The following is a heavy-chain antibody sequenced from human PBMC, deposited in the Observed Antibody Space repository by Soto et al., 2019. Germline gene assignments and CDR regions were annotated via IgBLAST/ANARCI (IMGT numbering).Heavy chain of an antibody. CDR2: ISGTGSRT. CDR3: ARGGRYTYGYGDYSYGMDV. V-gene: IGHV3-23*01. Sequence: WGSLRLSCSASGFSFGDYAMSWFRQAPGKGLEWVSGISGTGSRTSYADSVRGRFTISRDNVNNTLSLQMDSLRAEDTAVYYCARGGRYTYGYGDYSYGMDVWGQGTTVTVSS. J-gene: IGHJ6*02. D-gene: IGHD5-18*01. CDR1: GFSFGDYA.